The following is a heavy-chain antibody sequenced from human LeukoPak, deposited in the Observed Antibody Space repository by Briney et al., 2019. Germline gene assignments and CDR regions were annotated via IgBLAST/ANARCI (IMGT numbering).Heavy chain of an antibody. CDR2: ISYDGNNK. CDR1: GFIFSDYG. J-gene: IGHJ4*02. CDR3: ARGGNWGYFDY. Sequence: GGSLRLSCAASGFIFSDYGMHWVRQAPGRGLECVAVISYDGNNKYYADSVNGRFTISRDNSKNTLFLQMNSLRTEDTAIYHCARGGNWGYFDYWGQGTLVTVSS. D-gene: IGHD7-27*01. V-gene: IGHV3-30*19.